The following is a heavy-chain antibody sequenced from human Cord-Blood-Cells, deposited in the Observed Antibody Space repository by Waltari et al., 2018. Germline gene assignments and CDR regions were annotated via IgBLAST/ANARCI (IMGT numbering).Heavy chain of an antibody. V-gene: IGHV4-34*01. D-gene: IGHD6-13*01. CDR2: INHSGST. J-gene: IGHJ4*02. CDR3: ATGSSWPKKGFDY. Sequence: QVQLQQWGAGLLKPSETLTLTCAVYGGSFSGYYSRWLRQPPGKGLEWIGEINHSGSTNYNPSLKSRVTISVDTSKNQFSLKLSSVTAADTAVYYCATGSSWPKKGFDYWGQGTLVTVSS. CDR1: GGSFSGYY.